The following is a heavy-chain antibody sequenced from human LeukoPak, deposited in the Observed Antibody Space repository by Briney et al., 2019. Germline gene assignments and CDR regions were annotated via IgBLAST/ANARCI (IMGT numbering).Heavy chain of an antibody. CDR1: GGSISSYY. CDR3: AIRSLVGPNWFDP. Sequence: SETLSLTCTVSGGSISSYYWSWIRQPPGKGLEWIGYIYYSGSTNYNPSLKSRVTISVDTSKNQFSLKLSSVTAADTAVYYCAIRSLVGPNWFDPWGQGTLVTVSS. V-gene: IGHV4-59*12. CDR2: IYYSGST. D-gene: IGHD2-2*01. J-gene: IGHJ5*02.